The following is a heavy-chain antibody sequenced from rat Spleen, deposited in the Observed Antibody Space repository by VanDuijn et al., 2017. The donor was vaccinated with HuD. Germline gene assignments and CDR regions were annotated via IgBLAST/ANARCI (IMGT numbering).Heavy chain of an antibody. J-gene: IGHJ3*01. D-gene: IGHD4-3*01. CDR1: GFTFSDYY. CDR2: ISSDGRRN. V-gene: IGHV5-7*01. Sequence: EVQLVESGGGLVQPGRSLKLSCAASGFTFSDYYMAWVRQAPTKGLEWVATISSDGRRNYYRDSVRGRFTVSRDNSKSTLYLQVDSLRSEDTATYYCARQDTSGYSNWFAYWGQGTLVTVSS. CDR3: ARQDTSGYSNWFAY.